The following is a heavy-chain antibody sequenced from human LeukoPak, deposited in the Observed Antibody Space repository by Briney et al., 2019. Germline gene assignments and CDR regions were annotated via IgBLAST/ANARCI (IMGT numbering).Heavy chain of an antibody. CDR2: IKQDGSEK. V-gene: IGHV3-7*03. J-gene: IGHJ4*02. CDR1: GFIFSSYW. CDR3: AKQLGYCSDGSCYFPY. Sequence: TGGSLRLSCAASGFIFSSYWMSWVRQAPGKGLEWVANIKQDGSEKYYVDSVEGRFTISRDNAKNSLYLQMNSLRAEDTAVYYCAKQLGYCSDGSCYFPYWGQGTLVTVSS. D-gene: IGHD2-15*01.